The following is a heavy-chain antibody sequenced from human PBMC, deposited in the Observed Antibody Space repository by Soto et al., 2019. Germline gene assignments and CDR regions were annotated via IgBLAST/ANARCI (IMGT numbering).Heavy chain of an antibody. J-gene: IGHJ4*02. D-gene: IGHD3-10*01. CDR3: ARAGSSITMVRGVIRDFDY. V-gene: IGHV1-8*01. CDR1: GYTFTSYD. Sequence: ASVKVSCKASGYTFTSYDINWVRQATGQGLEWMGWMNPNSGNTGYAQKFQGRVTMTRNTSISTAYMELSSLRSEDTAVYYCARAGSSITMVRGVIRDFDYWGQGTLLTVSS. CDR2: MNPNSGNT.